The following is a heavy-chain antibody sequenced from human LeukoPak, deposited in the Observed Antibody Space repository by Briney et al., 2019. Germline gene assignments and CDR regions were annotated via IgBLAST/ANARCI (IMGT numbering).Heavy chain of an antibody. Sequence: SETLSLTCAVYGGSFSGYYWSWIRQPPGKGLEWIGEINHSGSTNYNPSLKSRVTVSVDTSKNQFSLKLSSVTAADTAVYYCAREAVAGLSYNWFDPWGQGTLVTVSS. CDR3: AREAVAGLSYNWFDP. CDR1: GGSFSGYY. CDR2: INHSGST. V-gene: IGHV4-34*01. J-gene: IGHJ5*02. D-gene: IGHD6-19*01.